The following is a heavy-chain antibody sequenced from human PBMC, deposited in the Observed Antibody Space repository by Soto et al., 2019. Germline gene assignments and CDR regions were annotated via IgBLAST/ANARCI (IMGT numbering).Heavy chain of an antibody. J-gene: IGHJ4*02. V-gene: IGHV1-58*01. CDR1: GFTFTSSA. CDR3: ARGGEGSGYYYVXDY. CDR2: IVVGSGNT. D-gene: IGHD3-22*01. Sequence: ASVKVSCKASGFTFTSSAVQWVRQARGQRLEWIGWIVVGSGNTNYAQKFQERLTITRDMSTSTAYMELSSLRSEDTAVYYCARGGEGSGYYYVXDYWGQGTLVTVSS.